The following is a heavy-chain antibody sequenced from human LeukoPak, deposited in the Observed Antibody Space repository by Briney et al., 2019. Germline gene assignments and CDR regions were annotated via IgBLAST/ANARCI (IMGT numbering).Heavy chain of an antibody. CDR3: ARALLTMANFDY. CDR1: GGSISSYY. J-gene: IGHJ4*02. Sequence: SETLSLTCTVSGGSISSYYWSWIRQPPGKGLEWIGYIYYSGSTNYNPSLKSRVTISVDTSKNQFSLKLSSVTAADTAVYYCARALLTMANFDYWGQGTLVTVSS. CDR2: IYYSGST. D-gene: IGHD2/OR15-2a*01. V-gene: IGHV4-59*12.